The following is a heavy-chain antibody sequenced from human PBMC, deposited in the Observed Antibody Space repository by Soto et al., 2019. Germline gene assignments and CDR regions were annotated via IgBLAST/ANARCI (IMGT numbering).Heavy chain of an antibody. CDR1: GFTFSSYS. Sequence: GGSLRLSCAASGFTFSSYSMHWVRQAPGKGLEWVSSISSRSRSIYYADSQKGRFTISRDNTKNSLYLQMNNLRAEDTAVYYCARVVGDYGVFAPYSFDHGGQESLVTVSS. V-gene: IGHV3-21*01. J-gene: IGHJ5*02. CDR2: ISSRSRSI. D-gene: IGHD4-17*01. CDR3: ARVVGDYGVFAPYSFDH.